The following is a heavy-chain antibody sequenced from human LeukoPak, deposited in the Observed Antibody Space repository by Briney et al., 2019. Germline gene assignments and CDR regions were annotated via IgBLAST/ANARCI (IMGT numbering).Heavy chain of an antibody. D-gene: IGHD3-22*01. J-gene: IGHJ4*02. CDR2: IYTSGST. CDR1: GGSISSGSYY. V-gene: IGHV4-61*02. CDR3: ARDIPGIVVATEGPD. Sequence: PSETLSLTCTVSGGSISSGSYYWSWIRQPAGKGLEWIGRIYTSGSTNYNPSLKSRVTISVDTSKNQFSLKLSSVTAADTAVYYCARDIPGIVVATEGPDWGQGTLVTVSS.